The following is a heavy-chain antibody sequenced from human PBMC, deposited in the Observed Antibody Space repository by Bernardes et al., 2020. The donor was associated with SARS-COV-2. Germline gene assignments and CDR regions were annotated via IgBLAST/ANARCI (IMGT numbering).Heavy chain of an antibody. Sequence: ASMKVSCKASGYTFTSYGIGWVRLAPGQGLEWMGWISAYNGVTNYAQKFQGRVTMTTDTSTTTAFLELRGLRYDDTAVYYCARQLLEWSSRGNYYSHYYMDVWGKGTTVTVSS. CDR3: ARQLLEWSSRGNYYSHYYMDV. J-gene: IGHJ6*03. CDR1: GYTFTSYG. CDR2: ISAYNGVT. V-gene: IGHV1-18*01. D-gene: IGHD3-3*01.